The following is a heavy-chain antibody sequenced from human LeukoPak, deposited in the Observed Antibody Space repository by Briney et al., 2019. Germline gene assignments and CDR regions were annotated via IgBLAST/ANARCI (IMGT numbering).Heavy chain of an antibody. CDR1: GYTFTSYG. CDR3: ARDRPIAVAGIGPDY. V-gene: IGHV1-18*01. CDR2: ISAYNGNT. D-gene: IGHD6-19*01. J-gene: IGHJ4*02. Sequence: ASVKVSCKASGYTFTSYGISWVRQAPGQGLEWMGWISAYNGNTNYAQKLQGRVTMTTDTSTSTAYMELRSLRSDDTAVYYCARDRPIAVAGIGPDYWGQGTLVTVSS.